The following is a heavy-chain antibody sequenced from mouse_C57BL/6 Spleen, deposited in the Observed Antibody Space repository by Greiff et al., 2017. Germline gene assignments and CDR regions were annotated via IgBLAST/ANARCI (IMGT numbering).Heavy chain of an antibody. D-gene: IGHD2-4*01. J-gene: IGHJ2*01. Sequence: VQLQQSGPELVKPGASVKMSCKASGYTFTDYNMHWVKQSHGKSLEWIGKINPNNGGTSYNQKFKGKATLTVVKSSSTAYMELRSLTSEDSAVYYCARWDYDSYYFDYWGQGTTLTVSS. CDR1: GYTFTDYN. CDR2: INPNNGGT. V-gene: IGHV1-22*01. CDR3: ARWDYDSYYFDY.